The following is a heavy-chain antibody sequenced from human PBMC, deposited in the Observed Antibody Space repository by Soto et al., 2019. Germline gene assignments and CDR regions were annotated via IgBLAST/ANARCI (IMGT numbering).Heavy chain of an antibody. J-gene: IGHJ5*02. D-gene: IGHD3-16*01. CDR1: GFTFSRSW. CDR2: IDSDGSST. V-gene: IGHV3-74*01. CDR3: ARDLMRGRFDP. Sequence: EVQLVESGGGLVQPGGSLRLSCAASGFTFSRSWMHWVRQAPGKGLVWVSRIDSDGSSTTYADSVKGRFTISRDNAKNTLYFQMNSLRAEDTAVYFCARDLMRGRFDPWGQGTLVTVSS.